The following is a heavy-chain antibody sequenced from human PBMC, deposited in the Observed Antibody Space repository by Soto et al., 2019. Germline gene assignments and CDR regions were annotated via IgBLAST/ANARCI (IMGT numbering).Heavy chain of an antibody. CDR3: ITSLGYCSSTSCPDDAFDI. CDR2: IKSKTDGGTT. J-gene: IGHJ3*02. V-gene: IGHV3-15*07. Sequence: GGSLRLSCAASGFTFSNAWMNWVRQAPGKGLEWVGRIKSKTDGGTTDYAAPVKGRFTISRDDSKNTLYLQMNSLKTEDTAVYYCITSLGYCSSTSCPDDAFDIWGQGTMVTVSS. D-gene: IGHD2-2*01. CDR1: GFTFSNAW.